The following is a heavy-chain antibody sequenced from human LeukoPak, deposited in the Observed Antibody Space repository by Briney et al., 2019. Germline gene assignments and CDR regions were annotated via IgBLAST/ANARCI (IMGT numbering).Heavy chain of an antibody. D-gene: IGHD3-9*01. J-gene: IGHJ6*02. V-gene: IGHV1-18*01. CDR2: MSAYNGKT. CDR3: ARGFSGILTGSYGMDV. CDR1: GYSFTSYG. Sequence: GASVKVSCKASGYSFTSYGFNWVRQAPGQGLEWMGWMSAYNGKTNYAHSLQGRVTVTADTSTSTAYMELRSLRSEDTAVYYCARGFSGILTGSYGMDVWGQGTTVTVSS.